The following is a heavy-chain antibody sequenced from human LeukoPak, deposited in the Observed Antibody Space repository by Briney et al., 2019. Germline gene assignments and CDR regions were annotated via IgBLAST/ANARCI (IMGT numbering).Heavy chain of an antibody. CDR3: VRDHHWGFAS. V-gene: IGHV3-48*01. CDR2: IRSRPSTI. J-gene: IGHJ4*02. Sequence: PGGSLRLSCAASGFTFTSYSMNWVRQAPGKGLEWVSYIRSRPSTIYYADSWKGQFPISRDDAKNSLYLQMNSLRAEDTAIYYCVRDHHWGFASWGQGPQVTVSS. CDR1: GFTFTSYS. D-gene: IGHD7-27*01.